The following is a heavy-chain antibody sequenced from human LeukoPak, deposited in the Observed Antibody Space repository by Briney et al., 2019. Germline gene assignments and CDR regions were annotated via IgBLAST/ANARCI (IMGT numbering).Heavy chain of an antibody. D-gene: IGHD1-14*01. J-gene: IGHJ4*02. V-gene: IGHV1-2*02. Sequence: ASVKVSCKASGYTFTGYYIHWVRQAPGQGLEWMGWINPNSGGTNYAQKLQGRVTMTTDTSTSTAYMELRSLRSDDTAVYYCARAPPPGTSAHDYWGQGTLVTVSS. CDR2: INPNSGGT. CDR3: ARAPPPGTSAHDY. CDR1: GYTFTGYY.